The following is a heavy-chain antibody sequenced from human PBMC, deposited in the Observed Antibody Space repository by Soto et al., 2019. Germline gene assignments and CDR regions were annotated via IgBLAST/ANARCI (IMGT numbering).Heavy chain of an antibody. J-gene: IGHJ4*02. CDR1: GYTLTSYA. CDR3: ARDAPPEDY. V-gene: IGHV1-18*01. CDR2: ISAYHGNT. Sequence: QVQLVQSGAEVKKPGASVKVSCKASGYTLTSYAISWVRQAPGQGLEWMGWISAYHGNTNYAQKVPGRVSMTTDTSKTTAYMELRRLRSDDTAVYYCARDAPPEDYWGQGTLVTVSS.